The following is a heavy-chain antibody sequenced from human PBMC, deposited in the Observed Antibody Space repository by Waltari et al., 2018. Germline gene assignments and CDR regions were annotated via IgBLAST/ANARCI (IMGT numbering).Heavy chain of an antibody. J-gene: IGHJ4*02. V-gene: IGHV3-74*01. CDR2: ISSDGSIT. CDR1: GFTLSNYW. CDR3: ARDFVSGSSDC. D-gene: IGHD3-3*01. Sequence: EVQLVESGGGLVQPGGSLSLACAASGFTLSNYWLFWVRQPPGKGLVWVSRISSDGSITGYAGSVKGRFITSRDNAKNTLFLQMDSLRVEDTAVYYCARDFVSGSSDCWGQGTLVTVS.